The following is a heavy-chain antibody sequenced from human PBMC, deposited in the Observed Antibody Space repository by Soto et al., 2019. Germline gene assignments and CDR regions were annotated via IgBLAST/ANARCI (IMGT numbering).Heavy chain of an antibody. CDR3: SSDRSDPAIGWLV. CDR1: GFDFISSG. J-gene: IGHJ6*02. CDR2: IVVYSVQT. D-gene: IGHD2-15*01. Sequence: QMQLVQSGPEVKKPGTSVKVSCRASGFDFISSGIQWLRQARGQGLEWIGWIVVYSVQTHYGQKFQDRVTITRDTSTGTAYLEMTSLSSDYTAVYYCSSDRSDPAIGWLVWGQGTTVTVSS. V-gene: IGHV1-58*02.